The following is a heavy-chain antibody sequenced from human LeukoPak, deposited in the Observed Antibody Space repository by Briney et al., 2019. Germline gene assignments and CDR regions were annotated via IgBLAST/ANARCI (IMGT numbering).Heavy chain of an antibody. Sequence: GESLKISCKGSGYSFTSYWIGWVRQMPGKGLEWMGIIYPGDSDTRYSPSFQGQVTISADKSISTAYLQWSSLKASDTAMYYCARGAQYCSSTSCPYYYYYGMDVWGQGTTVTVS. J-gene: IGHJ6*02. CDR3: ARGAQYCSSTSCPYYYYYGMDV. V-gene: IGHV5-51*01. CDR1: GYSFTSYW. CDR2: IYPGDSDT. D-gene: IGHD2-2*01.